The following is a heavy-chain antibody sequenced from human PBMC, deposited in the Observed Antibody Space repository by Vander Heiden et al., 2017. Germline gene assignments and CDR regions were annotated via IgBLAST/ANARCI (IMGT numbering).Heavy chain of an antibody. J-gene: IGHJ6*02. CDR3: ARQLVRVYYYYGMDV. D-gene: IGHD3-10*01. V-gene: IGHV3-48*02. Sequence: EVQLVESGGGLVQPGGSLRLSCAASGFTFSGYSMNWVRQAPGKGLEWVSNISSSSSTIYYADSVKGRFTISRDNAKNSLYLQMNSLRDEDTAVYYCARQLVRVYYYYGMDVWGQGTTVTVSS. CDR1: GFTFSGYS. CDR2: ISSSSSTI.